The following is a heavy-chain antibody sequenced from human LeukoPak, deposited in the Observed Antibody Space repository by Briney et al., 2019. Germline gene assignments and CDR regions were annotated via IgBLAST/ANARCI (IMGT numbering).Heavy chain of an antibody. CDR3: ANIAVAAYEYYYYGMDV. Sequence: SETLSLTCTVSGGSISSSSYYWGWIRQPPGKGLEWIGSIYYSGSTYYNPSLKSRVTISVDTSKNQFSLKLSSVTAADTAVYNCANIAVAAYEYYYYGMDVWGQGTTVTVSS. CDR1: GGSISSSSYY. D-gene: IGHD6-19*01. CDR2: IYYSGST. J-gene: IGHJ6*02. V-gene: IGHV4-39*01.